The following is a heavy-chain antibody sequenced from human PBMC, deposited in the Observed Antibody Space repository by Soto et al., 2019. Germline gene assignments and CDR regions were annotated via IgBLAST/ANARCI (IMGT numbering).Heavy chain of an antibody. CDR3: ARIGCGGGSCYLTNDYYYYMDV. V-gene: IGHV4-59*08. CDR1: GGSISSYY. CDR2: IYYSGST. J-gene: IGHJ6*03. Sequence: SETLSLTCTVSGGSISSYYWSWIRQPPGKGLEWIGYIYYSGSTNYNPSLKSRVTISVDTSKNQFSLKLSSVTAADTAVYYCARIGCGGGSCYLTNDYYYYMDVWGKGTTVTVSS. D-gene: IGHD2-15*01.